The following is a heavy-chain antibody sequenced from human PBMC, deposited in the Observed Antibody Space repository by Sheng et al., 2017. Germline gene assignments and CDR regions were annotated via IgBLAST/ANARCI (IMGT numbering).Heavy chain of an antibody. D-gene: IGHD1-1*01. V-gene: IGHV1-8*01. CDR3: VRGQPTGTTEDWYFDV. CDR1: GYTFTSFD. J-gene: IGHJ2*01. CDR2: MNPHSGNT. Sequence: QVQLVQSGAEVKKPGASVKVSCKASGYTFTSFDINWVRQATGQGLEWMGWMNPHSGNTDYAQKFQGRVTITGDISITTAYMELNSLTSEDTAVYYCVRGQPTGTTEDWYFDVWGRGSLITVSS.